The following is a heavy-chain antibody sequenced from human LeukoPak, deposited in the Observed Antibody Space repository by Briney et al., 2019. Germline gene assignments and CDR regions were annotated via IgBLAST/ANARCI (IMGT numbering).Heavy chain of an antibody. Sequence: SETLSLTCTVSGGSISSYYWSWIRQPPGRGLEWIGYIYYSGSTNYNPSLKSRVTISVDTSKNQFSLKLSSVTAADTAVYYCARADLEYSSSSWYFDLWGRGTLVTVSS. D-gene: IGHD6-6*01. CDR1: GGSISSYY. V-gene: IGHV4-59*01. J-gene: IGHJ2*01. CDR3: ARADLEYSSSSWYFDL. CDR2: IYYSGST.